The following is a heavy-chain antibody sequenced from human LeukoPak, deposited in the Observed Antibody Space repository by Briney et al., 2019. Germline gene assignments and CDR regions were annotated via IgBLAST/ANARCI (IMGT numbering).Heavy chain of an antibody. V-gene: IGHV4-34*01. J-gene: IGHJ4*02. CDR1: GGSFSGYY. D-gene: IGHD3-3*01. CDR3: RYYDFWSGYYVDDY. CDR2: INHSGST. Sequence: SETLSLTCAVYGGSFSGYYWSWIRQPPGKGLEWIGEINHSGSTNYNPSLKSRVTISVDMSKNQFSLKLSSVTAADTAVYYCRYYDFWSGYYVDDYWGQGTLVTVSS.